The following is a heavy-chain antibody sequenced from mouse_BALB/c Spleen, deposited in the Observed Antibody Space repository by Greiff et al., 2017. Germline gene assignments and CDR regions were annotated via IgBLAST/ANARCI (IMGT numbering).Heavy chain of an antibody. J-gene: IGHJ1*01. CDR2: IYPGSGNT. CDR3: ARSGYYYGSSHWYFDV. Sequence: VQLKESGPELVKPGASVKISCKASGYTFTDYYINWVKQKPGQGLEWIGWIYPGSGNTKYNEKFKGKATLTVDTSSSTAYMQLSSLTSEDTAVYFCARSGYYYGSSHWYFDVWGAGTTVTVSS. V-gene: IGHV1-84*02. CDR1: GYTFTDYY. D-gene: IGHD1-1*01.